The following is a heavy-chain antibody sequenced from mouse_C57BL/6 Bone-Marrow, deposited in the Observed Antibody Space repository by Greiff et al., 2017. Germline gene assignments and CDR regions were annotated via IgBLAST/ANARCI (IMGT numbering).Heavy chain of an antibody. CDR2: IDPKNGDT. Sequence: EVQLQQSGAELVRPGASVKLSCTASGFNIKDDYMHWVKQRPEQGLEWIGWIDPKNGDTEYASKFQGKATITADTSSNTAYLQLSSLTSEDTAVYYCTTYGSSSYYYAMDYWGQGTSVTVSS. CDR3: TTYGSSSYYYAMDY. D-gene: IGHD1-1*01. J-gene: IGHJ4*01. V-gene: IGHV14-4*01. CDR1: GFNIKDDY.